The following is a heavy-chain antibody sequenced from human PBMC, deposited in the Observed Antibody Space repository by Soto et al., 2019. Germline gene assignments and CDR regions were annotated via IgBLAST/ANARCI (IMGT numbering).Heavy chain of an antibody. V-gene: IGHV4-59*01. CDR3: ARGEDAFFYYGLDV. CDR1: GGSITSSY. Sequence: SETLSLTCTVSGGSITSSYWSWIRRPPGKGLEWIAYIYDTGISGYTPSTSYNPSLKSRVTMSVDTSKSQFSLNLTSVTAADTAVYYCARGEDAFFYYGLDVWGQGITVTVSS. J-gene: IGHJ6*02. CDR2: IYDTGISGYTPST.